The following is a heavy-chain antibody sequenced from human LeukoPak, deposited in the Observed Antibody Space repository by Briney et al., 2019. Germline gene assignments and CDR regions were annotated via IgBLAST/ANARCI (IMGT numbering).Heavy chain of an antibody. Sequence: PSETLSLTCTVSGGPISSYYWSWIRQPPGKGLEWLGYIYYSGSTNYNPSLKSRVTISVDASKNQFSLKLSAVTAADTAVYYCARDRGWEFDYWGQGTLVTVSS. CDR1: GGPISSYY. J-gene: IGHJ4*02. CDR3: ARDRGWEFDY. V-gene: IGHV4-59*01. D-gene: IGHD1-26*01. CDR2: IYYSGST.